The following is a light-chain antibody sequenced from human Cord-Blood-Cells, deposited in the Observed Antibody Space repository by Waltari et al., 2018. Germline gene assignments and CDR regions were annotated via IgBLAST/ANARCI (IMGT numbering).Light chain of an antibody. CDR2: ENN. Sequence: QSVLTQPPSVSAAPGQTVTISCSGSSSNIVNNSVSCNQQHPGTAPKLLIYENNKRPSGIPDRFSGSKSGTSATRGITGLQTGDEADYYCGTWDSSLSAVVFGGGTKLTVL. J-gene: IGLJ2*01. V-gene: IGLV1-51*02. CDR1: SSNIVNNS. CDR3: GTWDSSLSAVV.